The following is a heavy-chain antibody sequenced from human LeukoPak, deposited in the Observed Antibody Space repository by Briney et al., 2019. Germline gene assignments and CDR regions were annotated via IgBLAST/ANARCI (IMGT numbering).Heavy chain of an antibody. Sequence: SQTLSLTCTVSGGSISSGGYYWSWIRQPPGKGLEWSGYIYHSGSTYYNPSLKSRVTISVDRSKNQFSLKLSSVTAADTAVYYCARSPAATTKADGADYWGQGTLVTVSS. CDR1: GGSISSGGYY. V-gene: IGHV4-30-2*01. CDR2: IYHSGST. D-gene: IGHD2-2*01. J-gene: IGHJ4*02. CDR3: ARSPAATTKADGADY.